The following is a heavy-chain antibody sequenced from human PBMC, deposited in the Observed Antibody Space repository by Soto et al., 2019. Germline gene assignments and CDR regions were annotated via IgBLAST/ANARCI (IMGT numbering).Heavy chain of an antibody. J-gene: IGHJ6*02. CDR2: INAGNGNT. CDR3: ARDPKSAAARYYYYYGMDV. CDR1: GYTFTSYA. V-gene: IGHV1-3*01. Sequence: GASVKVSCKASGYTFTSYAMHWVRQAPGQRLEWMGWINAGNGNTKYSQKFQGRVTVTRDTSASTAYMELSSLRSEDTAVYYCARDPKSAAARYYYYYGMDVWGQGTTVTVSS. D-gene: IGHD6-13*01.